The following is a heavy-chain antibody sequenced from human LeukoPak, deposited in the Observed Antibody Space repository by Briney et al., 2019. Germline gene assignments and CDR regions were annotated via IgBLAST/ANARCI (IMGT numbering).Heavy chain of an antibody. CDR3: ARGKRITMVRGVTKYYYYYYGMDV. CDR2: IKQEGSEE. J-gene: IGHJ6*04. Sequence: GGSLRLSCADSGFTLSSFRMSWVPQAPGKGLGCVANIKQEGSEEDYEDSVRGRMTISRDNAKTSMYLPMNSLRAEDTAVYYCARGKRITMVRGVTKYYYYYYGMDVWGKGTTVTVSS. V-gene: IGHV3-7*03. D-gene: IGHD3-10*01. CDR1: GFTLSSFR.